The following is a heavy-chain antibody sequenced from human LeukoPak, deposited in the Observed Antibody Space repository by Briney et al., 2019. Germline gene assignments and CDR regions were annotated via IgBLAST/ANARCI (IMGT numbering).Heavy chain of an antibody. V-gene: IGHV3-33*01. CDR1: GFTFSSYG. D-gene: IGHD1-1*01. Sequence: WRSLRLSCAASGFTFSSYGMHWVRQAPGKGLEWVAVIWYDGSNKYYADSVKGRFTISRDNSKNTLYLQMNSLRAEDTAVYYCARVRWNAVGDNWGQGTLVTVSS. CDR2: IWYDGSNK. J-gene: IGHJ4*02. CDR3: ARVRWNAVGDN.